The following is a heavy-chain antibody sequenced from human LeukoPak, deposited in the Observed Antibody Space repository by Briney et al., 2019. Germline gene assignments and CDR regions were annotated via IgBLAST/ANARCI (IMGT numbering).Heavy chain of an antibody. CDR1: GYTFTGYY. CDR2: FDPEDGET. CDR3: ATWYSGSYYFDY. Sequence: ASVKVSCKASGYTFTGYYMHWVRQAPGKGLEWMGGFDPEDGETIYAQKFQGRVTMTEDTSTDTAYMELSSLRSEDTAVYYCATWYSGSYYFDYWGQGTLVTVSS. J-gene: IGHJ4*02. D-gene: IGHD1-26*01. V-gene: IGHV1-24*01.